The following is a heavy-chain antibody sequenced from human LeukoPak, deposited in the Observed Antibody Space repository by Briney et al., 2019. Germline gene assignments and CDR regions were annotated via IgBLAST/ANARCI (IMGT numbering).Heavy chain of an antibody. CDR2: INSDESST. CDR1: GFTFSTYW. Sequence: GGSLRLSCAAAGFTFSTYWMHWVRQAPGKGLVWVSRINSDESSTTYADSVKGRFTISRDNAKNTLYLQMNSLRAEDTAVYYCAKSRRAYCSGGSCFGLWDYWGQGTLVTVSS. CDR3: AKSRRAYCSGGSCFGLWDY. V-gene: IGHV3-74*01. J-gene: IGHJ4*02. D-gene: IGHD2-15*01.